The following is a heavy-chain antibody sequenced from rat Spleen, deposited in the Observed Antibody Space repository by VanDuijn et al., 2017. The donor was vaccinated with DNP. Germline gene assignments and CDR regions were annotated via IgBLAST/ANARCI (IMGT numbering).Heavy chain of an antibody. Sequence: EVKLLESGGGLVQPWGSMRLSCAASGFTFTDFFINWIRQPAGKAPEWLGFIRNKAYGYTTEYNPSVKGRFTISRDNTQNMLYLQMNALRVEDTANYYCVLLGRVAYWGQGTLVTVSS. CDR1: GFTFTDFF. J-gene: IGHJ3*01. CDR2: IRNKAYGYTT. CDR3: VLLGRVAY. V-gene: IGHV7-7*01. D-gene: IGHD5-1*01.